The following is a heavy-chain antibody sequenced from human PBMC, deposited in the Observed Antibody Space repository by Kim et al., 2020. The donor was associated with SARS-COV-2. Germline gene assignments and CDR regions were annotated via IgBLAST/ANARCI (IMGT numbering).Heavy chain of an antibody. Sequence: KGRFTISRDNTKNTLYLQMNSLRAEDTAVYYCAKDAMVLRYFDWLVYFDYWGQGTLVTVSS. J-gene: IGHJ4*02. V-gene: IGHV3-23*01. CDR3: AKDAMVLRYFDWLVYFDY. D-gene: IGHD3-9*01.